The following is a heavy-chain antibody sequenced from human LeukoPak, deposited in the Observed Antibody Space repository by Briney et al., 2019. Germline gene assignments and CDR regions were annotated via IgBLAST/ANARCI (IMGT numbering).Heavy chain of an antibody. J-gene: IGHJ4*02. V-gene: IGHV5-51*01. Sequence: GESLEISCKVSGYSFTSYWIGWVRRMPGEGLEWMGIIYPGDSDTRYSPSFQGQVTFSADKSISTAYLQWSSLKASDTAMYYCARLGSSDWYYFDYWGQGTLVTVSS. D-gene: IGHD2-15*01. CDR2: IYPGDSDT. CDR3: ARLGSSDWYYFDY. CDR1: GYSFTSYW.